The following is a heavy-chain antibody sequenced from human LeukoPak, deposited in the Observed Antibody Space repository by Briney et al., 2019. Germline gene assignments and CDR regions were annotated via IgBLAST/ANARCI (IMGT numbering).Heavy chain of an antibody. CDR1: GFTFSSYG. V-gene: IGHV3-30*02. J-gene: IGHJ5*02. CDR2: IRYDGSNK. D-gene: IGHD6-13*01. Sequence: GGSLRLSCAASGFTFSSYGMHWVRQAPGMGLEWVAFIRYDGSNKYYADSVKGRFTISRDNSKNTLYLQMNSLRAEDTAVYYCAKDLEQQLVLDWFDPWGQGTLVTVSS. CDR3: AKDLEQQLVLDWFDP.